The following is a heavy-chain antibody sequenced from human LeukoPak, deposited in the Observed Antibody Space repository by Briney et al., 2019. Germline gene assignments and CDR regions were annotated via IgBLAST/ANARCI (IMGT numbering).Heavy chain of an antibody. J-gene: IGHJ4*02. CDR2: IYPGDSDT. D-gene: IGHD4/OR15-4a*01. V-gene: IGHV5-51*01. CDR3: ARRVLDYFEE. CDR1: GYSFDSHW. Sequence: PGESLKISCKGSGYSFDSHWIGWVRQMPGRGLEWMGIIYPGDSDTRYSRSFQGQVTISVDKSISTAYVQWSSLQASDTAMYYCARRVLDYFEEWGQGTLVTVSS.